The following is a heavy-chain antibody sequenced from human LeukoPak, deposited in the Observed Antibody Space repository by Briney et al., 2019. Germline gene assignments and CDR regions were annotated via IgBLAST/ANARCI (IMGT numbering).Heavy chain of an antibody. V-gene: IGHV1-3*01. CDR1: GYTFTSYA. D-gene: IGHD5-18*01. Sequence: ASVKVSCKASGYTFTSYAMHWVRQAPGQRLEWMGWINAGNGNTKYSQEFQGRVTITRDTSISTAYMELSRLRSDDTAVYYCTPADTAMVDYWGQGTLVTVSS. CDR3: TPADTAMVDY. J-gene: IGHJ4*02. CDR2: INAGNGNT.